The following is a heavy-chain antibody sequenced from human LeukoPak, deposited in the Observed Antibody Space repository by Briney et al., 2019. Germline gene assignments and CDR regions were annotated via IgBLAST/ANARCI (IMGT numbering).Heavy chain of an antibody. Sequence: PSETLSLTCAVYGGSFSGYYWSWIRQPPGKGLEWIGEINHSGSTNYNPSLKSRVTISVDTSKNQFSLKLNSVTAADTAVYYCARAMTTVTDEIFDYWGQGTLVTVSS. CDR3: ARAMTTVTDEIFDY. CDR2: INHSGST. D-gene: IGHD4-17*01. J-gene: IGHJ4*02. V-gene: IGHV4-34*01. CDR1: GGSFSGYY.